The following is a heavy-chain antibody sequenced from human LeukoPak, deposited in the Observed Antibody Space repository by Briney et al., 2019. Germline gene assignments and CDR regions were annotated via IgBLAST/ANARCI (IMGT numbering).Heavy chain of an antibody. J-gene: IGHJ4*02. D-gene: IGHD3-22*01. CDR3: ARKYYYDSSGYSFDY. V-gene: IGHV5-51*01. CDR2: IYPGDSDT. Sequence: HGESLKISCKGSGYTFSNYWIGWVRQMPGKGLEWMGIIYPGDSDTRYSPSFQGQVTISADKSISTAYLQWSSLKASDTAMYYCARKYYYDSSGYSFDYWGQGTLVTVSS. CDR1: GYTFSNYW.